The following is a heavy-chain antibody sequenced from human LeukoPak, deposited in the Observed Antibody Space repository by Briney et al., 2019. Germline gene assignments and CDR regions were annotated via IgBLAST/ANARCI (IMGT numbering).Heavy chain of an antibody. CDR2: INHSGST. D-gene: IGHD1-26*01. Sequence: SETLSLTCAVYGGSFSGYYWSWIRQPPGKGLEWIGEINHSGSTNYNPSLKSRVTISVDTSKNQFSLKLSSVTAADTAVYYCASSDDSGSLNFDYWGQGTLVTVSS. CDR1: GGSFSGYY. J-gene: IGHJ4*02. V-gene: IGHV4-34*01. CDR3: ASSDDSGSLNFDY.